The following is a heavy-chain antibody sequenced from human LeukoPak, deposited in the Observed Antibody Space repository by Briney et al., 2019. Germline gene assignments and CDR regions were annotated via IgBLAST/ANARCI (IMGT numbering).Heavy chain of an antibody. V-gene: IGHV3-23*01. CDR2: ISDSGGST. D-gene: IGHD3-10*01. J-gene: IGHJ4*02. CDR1: GITLSNYG. Sequence: PGGSLRLSCAVSGITLSNYGMSWVRQAPGKGLEWVAGISDSGGSTNYADSVKGRFTISRDNPKNTLYPQMNSLRAEDTAVYFCAKRGIVIRAVIIVGFHKEAYYFDYWGQGALVTVSS. CDR3: AKRGIVIRAVIIVGFHKEAYYFDY.